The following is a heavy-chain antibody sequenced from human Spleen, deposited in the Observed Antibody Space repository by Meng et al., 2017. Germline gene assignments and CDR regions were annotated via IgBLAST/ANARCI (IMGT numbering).Heavy chain of an antibody. Sequence: SVKVSCKASGGTFNSYTITWVRQAPGQGLEWMGRIIPTLGITNSAQKFRDRVSITADTSTSTAYMELSSLRSDDTAFYYCARDSLTGTLAGDYWGQGTLVTVSS. J-gene: IGHJ4*02. V-gene: IGHV1-69*04. CDR1: GGTFNSYT. CDR2: IIPTLGIT. CDR3: ARDSLTGTLAGDY. D-gene: IGHD1-7*01.